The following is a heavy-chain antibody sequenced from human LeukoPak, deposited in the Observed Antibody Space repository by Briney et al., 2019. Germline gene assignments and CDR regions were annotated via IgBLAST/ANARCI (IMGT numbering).Heavy chain of an antibody. CDR2: ISYDGSNK. CDR1: RFTLRSYG. D-gene: IGHD3-10*01. V-gene: IGHV3-30*18. Sequence: GGTLRLSCAASRFTLRSYGMHGVRHAPGKGLEWVAVISYDGSNKYYAGSVKGRFTISRDNSKNTLYLQMNSLRAEDTAVYYCAKDGDGSGSYFDYWGQGTLVTVSS. CDR3: AKDGDGSGSYFDY. J-gene: IGHJ4*02.